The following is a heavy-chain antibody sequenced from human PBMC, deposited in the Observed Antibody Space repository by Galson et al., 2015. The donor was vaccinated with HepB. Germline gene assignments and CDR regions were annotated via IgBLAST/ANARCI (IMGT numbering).Heavy chain of an antibody. Sequence: LSLTCAVSGYSISSGYYWGWIRQPPGKGLEWIGSIYHSGSTYYNPSLKSRVTISVDTSKNQFSLKLSSVTAADTAVYYCAREGGPDSSGYSKFDYWGQGTLVTVSS. CDR3: AREGGPDSSGYSKFDY. D-gene: IGHD3-22*01. V-gene: IGHV4-38-2*02. CDR1: GYSISSGYY. J-gene: IGHJ4*02. CDR2: IYHSGST.